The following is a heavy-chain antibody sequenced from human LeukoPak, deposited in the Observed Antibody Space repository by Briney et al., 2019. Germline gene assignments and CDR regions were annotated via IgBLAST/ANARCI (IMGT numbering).Heavy chain of an antibody. CDR3: ARSITSSWYGDFQH. J-gene: IGHJ1*01. Sequence: KASDTLSLTCTVSGGSMSGYFWSWIRQPPGKGLEWIGYIYYSGSTNYNPSLKRRVTISVDTSKNQFSLKLSSVTAADTAVYYCARSITSSWYGDFQHWGQGTLVTVSS. CDR2: IYYSGST. V-gene: IGHV4-59*07. D-gene: IGHD6-13*01. CDR1: GGSMSGYF.